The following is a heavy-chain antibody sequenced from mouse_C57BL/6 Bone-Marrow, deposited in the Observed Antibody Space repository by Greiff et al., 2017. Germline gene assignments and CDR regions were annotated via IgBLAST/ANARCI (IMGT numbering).Heavy chain of an antibody. V-gene: IGHV5-6*02. J-gene: IGHJ3*01. CDR1: GFTFSSYG. Sequence: DVMLVESGGDLVKPGGSLKLSCAASGFTFSSYGMSWVRQTQDKRLEWVATISSGGSYTYYPASVKGRFTISRDNAKKPLYLQMSSLKSEDTAMDYGAIPGFAGFAYWGQGTLVTVSA. CDR2: ISSGGSYT. CDR3: AIPGFAGFAY.